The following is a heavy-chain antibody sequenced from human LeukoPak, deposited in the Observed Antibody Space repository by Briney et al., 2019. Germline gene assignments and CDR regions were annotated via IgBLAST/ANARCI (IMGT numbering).Heavy chain of an antibody. Sequence: PGGSLRLSCAASGFTFSSYGMHWVRQAPGKGLEGVAFIRYDGSNKYYADSVKGRFTISRDNSKNTLYLQMNRLRAEDTAVYYCAKDGNYYDSSGYLYYFDYWGQGTLVTVSS. V-gene: IGHV3-30*02. CDR1: GFTFSSYG. CDR3: AKDGNYYDSSGYLYYFDY. D-gene: IGHD3-22*01. J-gene: IGHJ4*02. CDR2: IRYDGSNK.